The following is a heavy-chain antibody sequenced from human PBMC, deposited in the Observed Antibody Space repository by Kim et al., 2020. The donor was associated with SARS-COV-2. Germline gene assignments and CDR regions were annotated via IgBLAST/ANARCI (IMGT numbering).Heavy chain of an antibody. Sequence: GGSLRLSCAASGFTFSSYSMNWVRQAPGKGLEWVSYISSSSTIYYADSVKGRFTISRDNAKNSLYLQMNSLRAEDTAVYYCARDGGTSSSWEKNYYYGMDVWGQGTTVTVSS. J-gene: IGHJ6*02. CDR3: ARDGGTSSSWEKNYYYGMDV. CDR1: GFTFSSYS. V-gene: IGHV3-48*04. CDR2: ISSSSTI. D-gene: IGHD6-13*01.